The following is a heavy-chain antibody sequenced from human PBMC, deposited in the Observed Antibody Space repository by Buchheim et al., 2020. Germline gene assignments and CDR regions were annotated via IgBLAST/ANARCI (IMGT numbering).Heavy chain of an antibody. Sequence: QVQLVESGGGVVQPGRSLRLSCAASGFTFSSYGMHWVRQAPGKGLEWVAVIWYDGSNKYYADSVKGRFTISRDNSKNTLYLQMNSLGAEDTAVYYCASAYYGSGSPGSVYYGMDVWGQGTT. V-gene: IGHV3-33*01. CDR1: GFTFSSYG. CDR3: ASAYYGSGSPGSVYYGMDV. J-gene: IGHJ6*02. D-gene: IGHD3-10*01. CDR2: IWYDGSNK.